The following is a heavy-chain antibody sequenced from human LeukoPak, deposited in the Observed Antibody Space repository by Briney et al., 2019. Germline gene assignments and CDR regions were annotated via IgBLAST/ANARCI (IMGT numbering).Heavy chain of an antibody. CDR2: IYYSGSP. Sequence: SETLSLTCTVSGGSISTSTYYWGWIRQPPGKGLEWIGSIYYSGSPYYNPSLKSRDTISVDTSNNQFSLKLSSVTAADTAVYYCARKPIVSSSWYYFDYWGQGTLVTVSS. J-gene: IGHJ4*02. CDR3: ARKPIVSSSWYYFDY. CDR1: GGSISTSTYY. V-gene: IGHV4-39*07. D-gene: IGHD6-13*01.